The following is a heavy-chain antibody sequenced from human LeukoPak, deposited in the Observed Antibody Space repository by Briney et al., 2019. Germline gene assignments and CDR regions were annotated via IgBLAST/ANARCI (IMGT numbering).Heavy chain of an antibody. CDR3: ARDLGEFDY. D-gene: IGHD3-16*01. CDR2: INPNSGDT. CDR1: GYTFTGYY. Sequence: ASVKVSCKASGYTFTGYYMHWVRQAPGQGLEWMGWINPNSGDTNYVQTFQGRVTMTRDTSISTAYMELSRLRSDDAAVYYCARDLGEFDYWGQGTLVTVSS. J-gene: IGHJ4*02. V-gene: IGHV1-2*02.